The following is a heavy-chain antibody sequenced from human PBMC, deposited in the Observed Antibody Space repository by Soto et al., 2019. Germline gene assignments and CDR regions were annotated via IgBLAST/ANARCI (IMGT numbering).Heavy chain of an antibody. CDR3: ANHFVAGEVDY. CDR1: GFTFSSYA. D-gene: IGHD3-10*01. J-gene: IGHJ4*02. CDR2: VGSSGDVT. V-gene: IGHV3-23*01. Sequence: EVQLLESGGDLVQPGGSLRLSCVASGFTFSSYAMSWVRQAPGKGLEWVSIVGSSGDVTVYSDSVSGRFTISRDNSRNTLYLQMNSLTAEDTAVYYCANHFVAGEVDYWGQGTLVTVSS.